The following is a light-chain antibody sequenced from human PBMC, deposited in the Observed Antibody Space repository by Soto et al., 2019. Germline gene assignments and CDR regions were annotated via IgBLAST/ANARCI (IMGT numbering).Light chain of an antibody. J-gene: IGKJ2*01. V-gene: IGKV3-11*01. Sequence: EPVLTQSPATLSLSPGERATLSCRASQSVSGHLAWYQQKPGQAPRLLIYDASIRATGIPARFGGSGSGTDFTLTISSLEPEDFAVYYCQQRSDSYTFGQGTQLAIK. CDR1: QSVSGH. CDR2: DAS. CDR3: QQRSDSYT.